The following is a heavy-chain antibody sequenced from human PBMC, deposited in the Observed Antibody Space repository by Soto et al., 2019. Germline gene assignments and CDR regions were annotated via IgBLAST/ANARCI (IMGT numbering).Heavy chain of an antibody. CDR2: ITTHNGYT. Sequence: GASVKVSCKASGYTFTNYGISWVRQAPGQGLEWMGWITTHNGYTNYAQKVQGRVTMTTDTSTSTAYMELRSLRSDDTAVYYCARVAGSGWYTSAYWGQGTPVTLSS. CDR3: ARVAGSGWYTSAY. J-gene: IGHJ4*02. D-gene: IGHD6-19*01. V-gene: IGHV1-18*01. CDR1: GYTFTNYG.